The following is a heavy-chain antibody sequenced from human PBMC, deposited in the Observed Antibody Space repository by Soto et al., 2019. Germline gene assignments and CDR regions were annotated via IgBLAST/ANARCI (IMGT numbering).Heavy chain of an antibody. CDR2: IYYSGST. D-gene: IGHD6-13*01. CDR1: GGSISSSSYY. Sequence: PSEPLSLTGTVSGGSISSSSYYWGWIRQPPGKGLEWIGSIYYSGSTYYNPSLKSRVTISVDTSKNQFSLKLSSVTAADTAVYYCARLSIAAAGANYYYYYGMDVWGQGTTVTVSS. V-gene: IGHV4-39*01. CDR3: ARLSIAAAGANYYYYYGMDV. J-gene: IGHJ6*02.